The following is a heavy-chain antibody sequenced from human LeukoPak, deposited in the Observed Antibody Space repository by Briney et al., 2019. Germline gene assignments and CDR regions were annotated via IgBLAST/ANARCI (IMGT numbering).Heavy chain of an antibody. V-gene: IGHV3-23*01. Sequence: GGTLRPSCAASGFTFSSYGMSWVRQAPGKGLEWVSAISGSGGSTYYADSVKGRFTISRDNSKNTLYLQMNSLRAEDTAVYYCAKRGRATTKQSYYYDSSGYWDYFDYWGQGTLVTVSS. J-gene: IGHJ4*02. CDR2: ISGSGGST. D-gene: IGHD3-22*01. CDR3: AKRGRATTKQSYYYDSSGYWDYFDY. CDR1: GFTFSSYG.